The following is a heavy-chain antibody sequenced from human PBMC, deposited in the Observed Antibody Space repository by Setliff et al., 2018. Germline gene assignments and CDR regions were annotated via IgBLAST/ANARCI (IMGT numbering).Heavy chain of an antibody. CDR2: IYSGGST. J-gene: IGHJ6*03. D-gene: IGHD3-10*01. CDR1: GFTVSTNY. CDR3: ARGIWFGGSDYYMDV. Sequence: GGSLRLSCAASGFTVSTNYMSWVRQAPGKGLEWVSVIYSGGSTYYADSVKGRFTISRDNSKNTLYLQMNSLRAEDTAAYYCARGIWFGGSDYYMDVWGKGTTVTVSS. V-gene: IGHV3-66*02.